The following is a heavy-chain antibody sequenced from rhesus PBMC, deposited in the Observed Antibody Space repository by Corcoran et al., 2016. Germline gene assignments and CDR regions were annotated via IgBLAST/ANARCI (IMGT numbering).Heavy chain of an antibody. CDR3: AKDNRGGGEY. J-gene: IGHJ4*01. Sequence: EVQLVESGGGLVQPGGSLRLSWYGSGFPFSCYYMYLFRQAPGKGLEWVSASNTGGGSTWYTDSVKGRFTISKENAKNTLYLQMDSLRAEDTAVYYCAKDNRGGGEYWGQGVLVTVSS. CDR2: SNTGGGST. V-gene: IGHV3-8*01. CDR1: GFPFSCYY.